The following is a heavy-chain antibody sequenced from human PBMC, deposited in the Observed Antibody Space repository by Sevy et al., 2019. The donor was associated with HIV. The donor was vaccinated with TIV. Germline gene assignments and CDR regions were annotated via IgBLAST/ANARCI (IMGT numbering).Heavy chain of an antibody. D-gene: IGHD3-9*01. CDR2: ISSSSSYI. CDR3: ARDPGVGFDWLLSDAFDI. V-gene: IGHV3-21*01. J-gene: IGHJ3*02. CDR1: GFTFSSYS. Sequence: GGSLRLSCAASGFTFSSYSMNWVRQAPGKGLEWVSSISSSSSYIYYADSVKGRFTISRDNAKNSLYLQMNSRRAEDTAAYYCARDPGVGFDWLLSDAFDIWGQGTMVTVSS.